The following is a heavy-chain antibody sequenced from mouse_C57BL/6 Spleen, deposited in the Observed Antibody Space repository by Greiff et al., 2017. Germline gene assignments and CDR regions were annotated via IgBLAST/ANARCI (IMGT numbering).Heavy chain of an antibody. J-gene: IGHJ4*01. D-gene: IGHD1-1*01. V-gene: IGHV5-16*01. Sequence: EVKVVESEGGLVQPGSSMKLSCTASGFTFSDYYMAWVRQVPEKGLEWVANINYDGSSTYYLDSLKSRFIISRDNAKNILYLQMSSLKSEDTATYYCARDRGSSSYYAMDYWGQGTSVTVSS. CDR1: GFTFSDYY. CDR2: INYDGSST. CDR3: ARDRGSSSYYAMDY.